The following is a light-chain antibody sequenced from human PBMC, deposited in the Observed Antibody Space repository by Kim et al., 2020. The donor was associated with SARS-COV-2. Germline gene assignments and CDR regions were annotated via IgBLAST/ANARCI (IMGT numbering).Light chain of an antibody. CDR1: QDISTS. CDR3: QQANTFPPWT. Sequence: IQMTQSPSSVSASIGGRVTITCRASQDISTSLAWYQQKPGKAPKLLIYAASSLESGVPSRFSGSGSGTDFTLTIARLQPDDSATYYCQQANTFPPWTFGQGTKVEI. J-gene: IGKJ1*01. CDR2: AAS. V-gene: IGKV1-12*01.